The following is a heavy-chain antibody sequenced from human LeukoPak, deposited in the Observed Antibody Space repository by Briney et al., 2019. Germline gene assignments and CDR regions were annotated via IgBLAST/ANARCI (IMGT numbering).Heavy chain of an antibody. D-gene: IGHD6-19*01. J-gene: IGHJ4*02. CDR3: AKGSGVAVAGTFPYFDY. V-gene: IGHV3-9*01. CDR2: ISWNSGSI. Sequence: GGSLRLSCAASGFTFDDYAMHWVRQAPGKGLEWVSGISWNSGSIGYADSVKGRFTISRDNAKNSLYLHMNSLRAEDTALYYCAKGSGVAVAGTFPYFDYWGQGTLVTVSS. CDR1: GFTFDDYA.